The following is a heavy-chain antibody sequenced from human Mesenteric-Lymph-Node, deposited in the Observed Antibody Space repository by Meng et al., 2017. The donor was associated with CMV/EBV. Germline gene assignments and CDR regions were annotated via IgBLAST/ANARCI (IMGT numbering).Heavy chain of an antibody. CDR3: ARPRNDAFDV. J-gene: IGHJ3*01. Sequence: GESLKISCKASGYSFTTYWIGWVRQTPGKGLEWMGIIYPADSDTRYSPSFQGQVTISADKSISTAYLQWSSLKASDTAMYYCARPRNDAFDVWGHGTMVTVSS. V-gene: IGHV5-51*01. CDR1: GYSFTTYW. CDR2: IYPADSDT.